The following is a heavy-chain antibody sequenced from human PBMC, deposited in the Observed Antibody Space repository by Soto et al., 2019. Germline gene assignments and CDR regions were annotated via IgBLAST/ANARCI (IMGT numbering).Heavy chain of an antibody. Sequence: PGGSLRLSCAASGFTFNSYSMNRVRPAPGKGLEWVSYISSSSSTIYYADSVKGRFTISRDNAKNSLYLQMNSLRAEDTAVYYCARLTDYDFWSGYFSWFDPWGQGTLVTVSS. V-gene: IGHV3-48*01. CDR1: GFTFNSYS. CDR3: ARLTDYDFWSGYFSWFDP. J-gene: IGHJ5*02. D-gene: IGHD3-3*01. CDR2: ISSSSSTI.